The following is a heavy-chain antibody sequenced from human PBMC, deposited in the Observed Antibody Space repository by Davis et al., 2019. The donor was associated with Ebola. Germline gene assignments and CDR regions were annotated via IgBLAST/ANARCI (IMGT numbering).Heavy chain of an antibody. CDR2: IYHSGST. CDR3: ARGFYGSGSYALGYYGMDV. Sequence: LRLSCAVSGGSISSGGYSWSWIRQPPGKGLEWIGYIYHSGSTYYNPSLKSRVTISVDRSKNQFSLKLSSVTAADTAVYYCARGFYGSGSYALGYYGMDVWGQGTTVTVSS. D-gene: IGHD3-10*01. J-gene: IGHJ6*02. V-gene: IGHV4-30-2*01. CDR1: GGSISSGGYS.